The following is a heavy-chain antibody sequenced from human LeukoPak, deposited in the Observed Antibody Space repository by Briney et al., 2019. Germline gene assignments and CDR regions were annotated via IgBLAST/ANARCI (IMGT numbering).Heavy chain of an antibody. Sequence: GESLKISCKGSGYSFTSYWIGWVRQMPGKGLEWMGLIYPGDSDTRYSPSFQGQVTISADKSISTAYLQWSSLKASDTAMYYCARLPYYDFWSGTAFDYWGQGTLVTVSS. CDR1: GYSFTSYW. D-gene: IGHD3-3*01. V-gene: IGHV5-51*01. CDR3: ARLPYYDFWSGTAFDY. J-gene: IGHJ4*02. CDR2: IYPGDSDT.